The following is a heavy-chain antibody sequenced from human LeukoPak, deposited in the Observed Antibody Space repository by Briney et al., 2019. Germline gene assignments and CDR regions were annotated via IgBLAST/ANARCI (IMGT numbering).Heavy chain of an antibody. V-gene: IGHV1-2*02. CDR1: GYTFTGYY. D-gene: IGHD3-3*01. CDR3: ARSPITIFGVVIRYYFDY. J-gene: IGHJ4*02. Sequence: ASVKVSCKASGYTFTGYYMHWVRQAPGQGLEWMGWIDPNSGGTNYAQKFQGRVTMTRDTSISTAYMVLNRLRSDDTAVYYCARSPITIFGVVIRYYFDYWGQGTLVTVSS. CDR2: IDPNSGGT.